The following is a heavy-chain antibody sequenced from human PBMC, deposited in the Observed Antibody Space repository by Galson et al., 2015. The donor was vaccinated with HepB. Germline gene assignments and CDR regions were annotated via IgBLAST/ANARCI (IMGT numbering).Heavy chain of an antibody. J-gene: IGHJ5*02. V-gene: IGHV3-30*04. CDR2: ISNDGSSK. D-gene: IGHD6-19*01. CDR1: GFTFSAYA. Sequence: SLRLSCAASGFTFSAYALHWVRQAPGRGLEWVAGISNDGSSKYYADSVKGRFTISRANSRNTIYLHTNSLRVEDTAIYYCAREEYGSGWYGSVMGNWFDPWGQGTLVTVSS. CDR3: AREEYGSGWYGSVMGNWFDP.